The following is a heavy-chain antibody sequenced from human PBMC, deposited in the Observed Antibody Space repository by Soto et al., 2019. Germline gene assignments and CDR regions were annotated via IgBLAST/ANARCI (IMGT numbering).Heavy chain of an antibody. CDR1: GFTFSSYA. CDR3: ARGTIVARQHLDY. Sequence: QVQLVESGGGVVQPGKSLRLSCAASGFTFSSYAMHWARQAPGKGLEWVTVISIRGGNEYYAESVRGRFTISRDDSKNTLDLHMDSLRVEDTAVYYGARGTIVARQHLDYWGQGTLVTVSS. D-gene: IGHD6-6*01. V-gene: IGHV3-30*03. J-gene: IGHJ4*02. CDR2: ISIRGGNE.